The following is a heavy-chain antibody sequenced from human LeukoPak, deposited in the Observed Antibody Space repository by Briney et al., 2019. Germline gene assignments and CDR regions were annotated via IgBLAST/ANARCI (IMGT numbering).Heavy chain of an antibody. D-gene: IGHD2-21*02. V-gene: IGHV3-30-3*01. J-gene: IGHJ4*02. CDR3: ARDQGDIVVVTAMALDY. CDR2: ISYDGSNK. Sequence: GGSLRLSCAASGFTFSSYAMHWVRPAPGKGLEWVAVISYDGSNKYYADSVKGRFTISRDNSKNTLYLQMNSLRAEDTAVYYCARDQGDIVVVTAMALDYWGQGTLVTVSS. CDR1: GFTFSSYA.